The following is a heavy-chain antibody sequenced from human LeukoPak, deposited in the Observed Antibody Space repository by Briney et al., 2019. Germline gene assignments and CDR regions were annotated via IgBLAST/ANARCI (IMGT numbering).Heavy chain of an antibody. CDR1: GGSISSGSYY. J-gene: IGHJ3*02. CDR2: IYTSGST. D-gene: IGHD2-2*01. CDR3: ARARSGIVVVPAALAFDI. Sequence: SQTLSLTCTVSGGSISSGSYYWSWIRQPAGKGLEWIGRIYTSGSTNYNPSLKSRVTISVDTSKNQFSLKLSSVTAADTAVYYCARARSGIVVVPAALAFDIWGQGTMVTVSS. V-gene: IGHV4-61*02.